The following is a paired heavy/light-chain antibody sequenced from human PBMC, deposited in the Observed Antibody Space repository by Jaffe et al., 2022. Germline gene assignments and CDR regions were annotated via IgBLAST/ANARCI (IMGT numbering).Light chain of an antibody. CDR3: QQFNSYLSLT. J-gene: IGKJ4*01. V-gene: IGKV1-13*02. CDR2: DAS. Sequence: AIQLTQSPSSLSASVGDRVTITCRASQGISSALAWYQQKPGKAPKLLIYDASSLESGVPSRFSGSGSGTDFTLTISSLQPEDFATYYCQQFNSYLSLTFGGGTKVEIK. CDR1: QGISSA.
Heavy chain of an antibody. CDR1: GGTFSSYT. D-gene: IGHD6-19*01. CDR2: IIPILGIA. J-gene: IGHJ3*02. V-gene: IGHV1-69*08. Sequence: QVQLVQSGAEVKKPGSSVKVSCKASGGTFSSYTISWVRQAPGQGLEWMGRIIPILGIANYAQKFQGRVTITADKSTSTAYMELSSLRSEDTAVYYCARDRREGQWLVRGAFDIWGQGTMVTVSS. CDR3: ARDRREGQWLVRGAFDI.